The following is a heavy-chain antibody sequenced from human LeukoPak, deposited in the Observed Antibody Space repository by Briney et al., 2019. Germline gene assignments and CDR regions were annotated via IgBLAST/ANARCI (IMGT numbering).Heavy chain of an antibody. Sequence: ASVKVSCKASGYTFTSYYMHWVRQAPGQGLEWMGIINPSGGSTSYAQKFQGRVTMTRDTSTSTVYMELSSLRSEDTAVYYCARDRTIGYCSGGSCYFDYWGQGTLVTVSS. CDR1: GYTFTSYY. J-gene: IGHJ4*02. V-gene: IGHV1-46*01. CDR2: INPSGGST. CDR3: ARDRTIGYCSGGSCYFDY. D-gene: IGHD2-15*01.